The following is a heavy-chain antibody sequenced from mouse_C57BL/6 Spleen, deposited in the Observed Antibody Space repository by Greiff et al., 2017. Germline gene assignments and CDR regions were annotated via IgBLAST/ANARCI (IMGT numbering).Heavy chain of an antibody. V-gene: IGHV3-6*01. CDR1: GYSITSGYY. Sequence: DVKLQESGPGLVKPSQSLSLTCSVTGYSITSGYYWNWIRQFPGNKLEWMGYISYDGSNNYNPSLKNRISITRDTSKNQFFLKLNSVTTEDTATYYCARDHYGSSYWYFDVWGTGTTVTVSS. CDR3: ARDHYGSSYWYFDV. J-gene: IGHJ1*03. CDR2: ISYDGSN. D-gene: IGHD1-1*01.